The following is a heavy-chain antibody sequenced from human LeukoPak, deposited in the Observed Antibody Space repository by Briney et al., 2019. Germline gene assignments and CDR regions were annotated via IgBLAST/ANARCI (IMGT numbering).Heavy chain of an antibody. J-gene: IGHJ4*02. CDR1: GFTFSSYG. V-gene: IGHV3-30*02. D-gene: IGHD3-22*01. Sequence: GGSLRLSCAASGFTFSSYGMHWVRQAPGKGLEWVAFIRYDGSNKYYADSVKGRFTISRDNSKNTLYLQMNSLRAEDTAVYYCAKEWAYYYDSSGYSHWGQGTLVTVSS. CDR3: AKEWAYYYDSSGYSH. CDR2: IRYDGSNK.